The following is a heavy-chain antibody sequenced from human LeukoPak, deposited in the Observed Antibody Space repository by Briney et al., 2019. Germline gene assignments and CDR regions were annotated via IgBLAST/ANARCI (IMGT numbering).Heavy chain of an antibody. J-gene: IGHJ3*02. Sequence: SETLSLTCTVSGGSISSYYWSWIRQPPGKGLEWSGYIYYSGSTNYNPSLKSRVTISVDTSKNQFSLKLSSVTAADTAVYYCARDLLPGENAFDIWGQGTMVTVSS. CDR2: IYYSGST. D-gene: IGHD3-10*01. V-gene: IGHV4-59*01. CDR1: GGSISSYY. CDR3: ARDLLPGENAFDI.